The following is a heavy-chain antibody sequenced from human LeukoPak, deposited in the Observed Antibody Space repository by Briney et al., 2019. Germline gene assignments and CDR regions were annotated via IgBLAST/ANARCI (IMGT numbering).Heavy chain of an antibody. V-gene: IGHV3-23*01. CDR2: ISGSGGNT. CDR1: AFTFSSYA. D-gene: IGHD3-10*01. J-gene: IGHJ4*02. Sequence: GGSLRLSCAASAFTFSSYAMSWVRQAPGKGLEWVSAISGSGGNTYYADSVKGRFTISRDNSKNTLYLQMNSLRTDDTAIYYCAKGPNFGSWRAVHYWGQGSLVTVSS. CDR3: AKGPNFGSWRAVHY.